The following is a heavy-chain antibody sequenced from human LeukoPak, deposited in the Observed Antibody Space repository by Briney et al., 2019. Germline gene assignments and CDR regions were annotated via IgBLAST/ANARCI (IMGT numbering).Heavy chain of an antibody. Sequence: GGSLRLSCAASGFTFSSYWMSWARQAPGKGLEWVANIKQDGSEKYYVDSVKGRFTISRDNAKNSLYLQMNSLRAEDTAVYYCARSMYYYDSGSYLHWGQGTLVTVSS. V-gene: IGHV3-7*01. CDR2: IKQDGSEK. CDR3: ARSMYYYDSGSYLH. J-gene: IGHJ4*02. D-gene: IGHD3-10*01. CDR1: GFTFSSYW.